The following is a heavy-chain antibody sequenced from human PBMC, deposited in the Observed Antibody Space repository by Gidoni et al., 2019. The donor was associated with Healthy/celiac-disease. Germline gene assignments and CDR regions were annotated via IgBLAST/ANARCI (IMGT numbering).Heavy chain of an antibody. J-gene: IGHJ3*02. CDR2: MSSSSSYI. V-gene: IGHV3-21*01. CDR3: ARDHPAPEGYCSSTSCSDAFDI. CDR1: GFPFSRYS. D-gene: IGHD2-2*01. Sequence: EVQLVESGGGLVKPGGSLRLSCAASGFPFSRYSMNWVRQPPGKGLEWVSSMSSSSSYIYYADSVKGRFTSSRDNAKNSLYLQMNSLRAEDTAVYYCARDHPAPEGYCSSTSCSDAFDIWGQGTMVTVSS.